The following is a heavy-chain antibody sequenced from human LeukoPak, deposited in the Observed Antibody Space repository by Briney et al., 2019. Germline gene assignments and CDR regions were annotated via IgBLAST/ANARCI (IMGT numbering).Heavy chain of an antibody. CDR1: GFTFSSHW. Sequence: GGSLRLSCAASGFTFSSHWMSWVRQAPGKGLEWVANIKQDGSEKYYVDSVKGRFTISRDNAKNSLYLQMDSLRAEDTAVFYCARVYSSSSGKNAFDIWGQGTVVIVSS. CDR3: ARVYSSSSGKNAFDI. V-gene: IGHV3-7*03. CDR2: IKQDGSEK. D-gene: IGHD6-6*01. J-gene: IGHJ3*02.